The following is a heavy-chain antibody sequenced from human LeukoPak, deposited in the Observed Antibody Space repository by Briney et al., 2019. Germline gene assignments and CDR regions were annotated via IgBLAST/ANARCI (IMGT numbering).Heavy chain of an antibody. CDR3: ARDVSGGPPFDY. J-gene: IGHJ4*02. CDR1: GGSISSSSYY. Sequence: SETLSLTCTVSGGSISSSSYYWGWIRQPPGKGLEWIGSIYYSGSTYYNPSLKSRVTISVDTSKNQFSLKLSSVTAADTAVYYCARDVSGGPPFDYWGQGTLVTVSS. D-gene: IGHD6-19*01. CDR2: IYYSGST. V-gene: IGHV4-39*07.